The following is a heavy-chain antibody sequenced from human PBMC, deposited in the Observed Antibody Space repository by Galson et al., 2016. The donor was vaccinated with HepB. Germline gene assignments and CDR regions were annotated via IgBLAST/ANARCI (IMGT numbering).Heavy chain of an antibody. D-gene: IGHD5-24*01. CDR2: IWYDGTNK. CDR3: AKDGGDGYNFPYYYGMDV. J-gene: IGHJ6*02. V-gene: IGHV3-33*06. Sequence: SLRLSCAASGFTFSNAWMSWVRQAPGKGLEWVALIWYDGTNKYYADSVKGRLTISRDNSKNTVYLQMNSLRAEDTAVYYCAKDGGDGYNFPYYYGMDVWGQGTTVTVSS. CDR1: GFTFSNAW.